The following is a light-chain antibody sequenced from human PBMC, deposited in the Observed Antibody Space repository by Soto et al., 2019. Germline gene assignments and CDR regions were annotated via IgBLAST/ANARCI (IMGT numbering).Light chain of an antibody. CDR1: QSVSSN. CDR2: GAS. CDR3: KQYNNWPRT. J-gene: IGKJ1*01. Sequence: EIVMTQSPATLSVSPGERATLSCRASQSVSSNLAWYQQKPGQAPRLLIYGASTRATGIPARFSGSGSGTEFTLTISSLQSEDFAVYYCKQYNNWPRTFDQGTKVDIK. V-gene: IGKV3-15*01.